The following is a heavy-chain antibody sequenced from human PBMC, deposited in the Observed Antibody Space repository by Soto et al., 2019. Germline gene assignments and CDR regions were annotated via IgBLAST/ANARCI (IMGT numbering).Heavy chain of an antibody. Sequence: SETLSLTCTVAGGSISSRSYYRGWIRQPPGKGLEWIGSIYYSGSTYYNPSLKSRVTISVDTSKNQFSLKLSSVTAADTAVYYCAGEGDYYDSSGFDYWGQGTLVTVSS. CDR2: IYYSGST. J-gene: IGHJ4*02. CDR3: AGEGDYYDSSGFDY. CDR1: GGSISSRSYY. V-gene: IGHV4-39*01. D-gene: IGHD3-22*01.